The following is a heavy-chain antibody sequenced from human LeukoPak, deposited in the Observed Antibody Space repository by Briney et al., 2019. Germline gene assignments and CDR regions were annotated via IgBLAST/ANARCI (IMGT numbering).Heavy chain of an antibody. CDR1: GYTFTSYD. Sequence: ASVKVSCKASGYTFTSYDINWVRQATGQGLEWMGWRNPNSGNTGYAQKFQGRVTMTRNTPISTAYMELSSLRSEDTAVYYCARNRGFLTGSQRFDPWGQGTLVTVSS. CDR3: ARNRGFLTGSQRFDP. J-gene: IGHJ5*02. D-gene: IGHD3-9*01. V-gene: IGHV1-8*02. CDR2: RNPNSGNT.